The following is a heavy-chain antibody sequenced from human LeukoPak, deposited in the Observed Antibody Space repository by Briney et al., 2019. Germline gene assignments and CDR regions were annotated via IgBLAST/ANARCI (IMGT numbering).Heavy chain of an antibody. CDR2: INSDGSST. CDR3: ATYKSPYCFDY. CDR1: GFTLSNYW. V-gene: IGHV3-74*01. J-gene: IGHJ4*02. D-gene: IGHD1-14*01. Sequence: GGSLTLSCAASGFTLSNYWMHWVRQAPGKGLVWVSRINSDGSSTSYADSVKGRFTISRDNAKNTLYLQMNSLRAEDTAVYYCATYKSPYCFDYWGQGTLVTVSS.